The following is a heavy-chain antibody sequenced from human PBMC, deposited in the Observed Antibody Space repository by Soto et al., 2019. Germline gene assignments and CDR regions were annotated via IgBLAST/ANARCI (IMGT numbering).Heavy chain of an antibody. CDR1: GYTFTSYG. CDR3: ARDAKVYYDSSGYYPFDY. V-gene: IGHV1-18*04. D-gene: IGHD3-22*01. Sequence: ASVKVSCKASGYTFTSYGISWVRQAPGQGLEWMGWISAYNGNTNYAQKLQGRVTMTTDTSTSTAYMELRSLRSDDTAVYYCARDAKVYYDSSGYYPFDYWGQGTMVTVS. J-gene: IGHJ4*02. CDR2: ISAYNGNT.